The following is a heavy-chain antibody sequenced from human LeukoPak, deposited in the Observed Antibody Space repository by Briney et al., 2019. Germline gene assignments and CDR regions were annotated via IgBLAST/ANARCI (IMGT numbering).Heavy chain of an antibody. CDR1: GFTFSSYS. J-gene: IGHJ4*02. CDR2: ISSSSSYI. V-gene: IGHV3-21*01. Sequence: GGSLRLSCSASGFTFSSYSMNWVRQAPGKGLEWVSSISSSSSYIYYADSVKGRFTISRDNAKNSLYLQMNSLRAEDTAVYYCARDPLAYDSSGYPPFVDYWGQGTLVTVSS. D-gene: IGHD3-22*01. CDR3: ARDPLAYDSSGYPPFVDY.